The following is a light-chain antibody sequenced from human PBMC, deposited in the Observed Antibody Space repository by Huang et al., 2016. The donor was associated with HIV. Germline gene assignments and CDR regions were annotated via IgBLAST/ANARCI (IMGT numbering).Light chain of an antibody. CDR3: HQYNNWLLS. V-gene: IGKV3-15*01. Sequence: EIVMTQSPATLSVSPGERVTLSCRANRSVSTNVAWYQQRPGQAPRLLIYGSSTRAPVIPARFSGSGSGTDFSLTISSLQSEDFALYYCHQYNNWLLSFGGGTRVDI. CDR2: GSS. CDR1: RSVSTN. J-gene: IGKJ4*01.